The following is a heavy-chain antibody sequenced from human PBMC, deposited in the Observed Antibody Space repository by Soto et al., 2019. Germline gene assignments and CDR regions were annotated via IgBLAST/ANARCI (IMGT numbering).Heavy chain of an antibody. CDR2: ISSSSSYI. CDR3: ARDLRGGSGSSPDYYYYGMDV. Sequence: EVQLVESGGGLVKPGGSLRLSCAASGFTFSSYSMNWVRQAPGKGLEWVSSISSSSSYIYYADSVKGRFTISRDNANNSLYLQMNSLRAEDTAVYYCARDLRGGSGSSPDYYYYGMDVWGQGTTVTVSS. V-gene: IGHV3-21*01. CDR1: GFTFSSYS. D-gene: IGHD3-10*01. J-gene: IGHJ6*02.